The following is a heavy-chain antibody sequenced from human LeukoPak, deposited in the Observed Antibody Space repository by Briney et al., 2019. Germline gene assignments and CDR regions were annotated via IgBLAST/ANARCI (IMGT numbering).Heavy chain of an antibody. CDR1: GGSISSYY. CDR3: ARAETTRSTGQKYFDY. V-gene: IGHV4-59*13. D-gene: IGHD1-14*01. CDR2: IVNSGST. Sequence: PSETLSLTCTVSGGSISSYYWSWIRQPPGKGLEGIGFIVNSGSTSYDSSLKSRLTISGDTSNNQFSLKLTFVTAADTAIYYCARAETTRSTGQKYFDYWGQGILVTVFS. J-gene: IGHJ4*02.